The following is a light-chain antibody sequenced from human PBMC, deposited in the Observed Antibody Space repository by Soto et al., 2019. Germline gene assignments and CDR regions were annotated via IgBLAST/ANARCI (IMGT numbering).Light chain of an antibody. V-gene: IGKV3-20*01. J-gene: IGKJ4*01. CDR1: QSVTNNF. Sequence: EIVLTQSPGTLSLSPGERATPSCRASQSVTNNFLAWYQQRSGQPPRLLIYVASTRATGIPDRFSGSGSGTDFTLTISRLEPEDFAVYYCQQYGSSPLTFGGGTKVEIK. CDR3: QQYGSSPLT. CDR2: VAS.